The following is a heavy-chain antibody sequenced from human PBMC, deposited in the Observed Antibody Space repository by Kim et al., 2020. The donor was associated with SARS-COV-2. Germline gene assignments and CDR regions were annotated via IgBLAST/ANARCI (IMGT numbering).Heavy chain of an antibody. D-gene: IGHD3-10*01. Sequence: SETLSLTCTVSGGSISSSSYYWGWIRQPPGKGLEWIGSIYYSGSTYYNPSLKSRVTISVDTSKNQFSLKLSSVTAADTAVYYCASFSMVRIRVDYWGQGTLVTVSS. CDR1: GGSISSSSYY. V-gene: IGHV4-39*01. CDR3: ASFSMVRIRVDY. CDR2: IYYSGST. J-gene: IGHJ4*02.